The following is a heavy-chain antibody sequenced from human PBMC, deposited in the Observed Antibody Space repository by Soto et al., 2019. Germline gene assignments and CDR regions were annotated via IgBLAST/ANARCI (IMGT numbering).Heavy chain of an antibody. Sequence: GGSLLLFCAASEFTFSSYWMPWVRQAPGKGLEWVSYISSSGSTIYYADSVKGRFTISRDNAKNSLYLQMNSLRAEDTAVYYCAAPSSSYINDAFDIWGQGTMVTVSS. D-gene: IGHD6-6*01. J-gene: IGHJ3*02. CDR1: EFTFSSYW. CDR2: ISSSGSTI. CDR3: AAPSSSYINDAFDI. V-gene: IGHV3-48*04.